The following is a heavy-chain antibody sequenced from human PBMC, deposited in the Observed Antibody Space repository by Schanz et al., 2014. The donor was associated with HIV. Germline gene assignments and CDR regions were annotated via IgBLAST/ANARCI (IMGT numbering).Heavy chain of an antibody. CDR1: GFIFNTQS. V-gene: IGHV3-23*04. J-gene: IGHJ4*02. CDR2: ISDTGGST. Sequence: EVRLVESGGGVVQPGGSLRLSCVASGFIFNTQSLNWVRQAPGKGLEWVSAISDTGGSTYYADSVKGRFTISRDNSKNTLYLQMNSLRAEDTAVYYCAKGLRQWLVLGVSDYWGQGTLVTVSS. D-gene: IGHD6-19*01. CDR3: AKGLRQWLVLGVSDY.